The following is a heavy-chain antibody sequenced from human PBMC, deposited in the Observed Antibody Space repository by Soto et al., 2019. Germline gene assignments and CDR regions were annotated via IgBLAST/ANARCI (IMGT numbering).Heavy chain of an antibody. Sequence: QVQLQQWGAGLLKPSETLSLTCAVYGGSFSGYYWSWIRQPPGKGLEWIGEINHSGSTNYNPSLTSRVTISVDTSENQFSLKLSSVTAADTAVYYCARDRDGYNYAYWGQGTLVTVSS. D-gene: IGHD5-12*01. V-gene: IGHV4-34*01. CDR3: ARDRDGYNYAY. CDR2: INHSGST. CDR1: GGSFSGYY. J-gene: IGHJ4*02.